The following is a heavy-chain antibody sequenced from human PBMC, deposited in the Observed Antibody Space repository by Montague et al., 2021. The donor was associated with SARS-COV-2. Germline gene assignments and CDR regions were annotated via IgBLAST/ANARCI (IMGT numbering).Heavy chain of an antibody. V-gene: IGHV6-1*01. D-gene: IGHD5-18*01. CDR3: ARDTRIQLWFDRDYYSGMDV. J-gene: IGHJ6*02. CDR2: TYYRSKWYN. Sequence: CAISGDSVSSNSAAWNWIGQSPSRGLEWLGRTYYRSKWYNDYAVSVKSRITINPDTSKNQFPLQLNSVTPEDTAVYYCARDTRIQLWFDRDYYSGMDVWGQGTTVTVSS. CDR1: GDSVSSNSAA.